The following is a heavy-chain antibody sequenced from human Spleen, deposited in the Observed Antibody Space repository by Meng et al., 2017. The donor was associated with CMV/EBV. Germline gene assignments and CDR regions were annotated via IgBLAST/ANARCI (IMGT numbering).Heavy chain of an antibody. CDR3: VRGLRITIFGVVSVFDY. J-gene: IGHJ4*02. CDR2: IRYDGSNK. D-gene: IGHD3-3*01. CDR1: GFTFNNYS. V-gene: IGHV3-33*08. Sequence: GESLKISCAASGFTFNNYSMIWVRQAPGKGLEWVAFIRYDGSNKYYADSVKGRFTISRDNSKNTLYLQMDSLRAEDTAVYYCVRGLRITIFGVVSVFDYWGQGALVTVSS.